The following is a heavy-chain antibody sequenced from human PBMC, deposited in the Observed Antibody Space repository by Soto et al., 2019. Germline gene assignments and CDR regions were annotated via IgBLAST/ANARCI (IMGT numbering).Heavy chain of an antibody. D-gene: IGHD3-22*01. V-gene: IGHV4-38-2*01. J-gene: IGHJ4*02. CDR1: GYSISSGYY. CDR3: ARSLYYYDSSGYYSTGYYFDY. Sequence: TSETLSLTCAVSGYSISSGYYWGWIRQPPGKGLEWIGSIYHSGSTYYNPSLKSRVTISVDTSKNQFSLKLSSVTAADTAVYYCARSLYYYDSSGYYSTGYYFDYWGQGTLVT. CDR2: IYHSGST.